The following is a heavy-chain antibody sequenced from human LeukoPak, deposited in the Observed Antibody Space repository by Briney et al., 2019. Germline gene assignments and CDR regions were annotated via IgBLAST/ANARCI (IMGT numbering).Heavy chain of an antibody. CDR2: ISGSGGST. CDR1: GFTFSSYA. V-gene: IGHV3-23*01. J-gene: IGHJ4*02. CDR3: AKRGADGYNLRADFDY. Sequence: GGSLRLSCAASGFTFSSYAMSWVRQAPGKGLEWVSGISGSGGSTYYADSVKGRFTISRDNAKNSLYLQMNSLRAEDTAVYYCAKRGADGYNLRADFDYWGQGTLVTVSS. D-gene: IGHD5-24*01.